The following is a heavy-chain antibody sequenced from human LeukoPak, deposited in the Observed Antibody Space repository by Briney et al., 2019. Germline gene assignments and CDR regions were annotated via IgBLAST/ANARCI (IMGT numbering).Heavy chain of an antibody. D-gene: IGHD3-10*01. CDR3: AKVGPSTMVRGVPTLAFDY. Sequence: GGSLRLSCAASGFTFSSYAMSWVRQAPGKGLEWVSAISGSGGSTYYADSVKGRFTISRDNSKNTLYLQMNSLRAEDTAVYYCAKVGPSTMVRGVPTLAFDYWGQGTPVTVS. J-gene: IGHJ4*02. V-gene: IGHV3-23*01. CDR1: GFTFSSYA. CDR2: ISGSGGST.